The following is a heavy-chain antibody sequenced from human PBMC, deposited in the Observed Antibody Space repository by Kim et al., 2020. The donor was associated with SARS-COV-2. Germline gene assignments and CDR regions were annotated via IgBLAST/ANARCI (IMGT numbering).Heavy chain of an antibody. J-gene: IGHJ4*02. D-gene: IGHD4-17*01. CDR2: T. CDR3: ARQYDDYFPRDY. Sequence: TRDAQKLQGRVTMTKDTATNKAYMELRTLRSDDTAIYYCARQYDDYFPRDYWGQGTLVTVSS. V-gene: IGHV1-18*01.